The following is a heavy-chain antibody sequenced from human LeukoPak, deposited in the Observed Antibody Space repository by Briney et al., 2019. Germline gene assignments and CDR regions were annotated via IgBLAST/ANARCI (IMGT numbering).Heavy chain of an antibody. J-gene: IGHJ4*02. Sequence: PGGSLTLSCAASGFTFSSYAMSWLRQAPGKGLEWVSAISGSGDSTYYADSVKGRFTISRDNSKNTLYLQMNSLRAEDTAVFYCAKEGGSSWSRPYDYWGQGTLVTVSS. V-gene: IGHV3-23*01. CDR2: ISGSGDST. CDR1: GFTFSSYA. D-gene: IGHD6-13*01. CDR3: AKEGGSSWSRPYDY.